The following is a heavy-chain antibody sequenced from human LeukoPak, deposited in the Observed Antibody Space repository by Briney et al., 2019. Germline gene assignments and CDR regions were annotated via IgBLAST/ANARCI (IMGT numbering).Heavy chain of an antibody. V-gene: IGHV3-21*01. CDR3: ARVEVGVGSYFDY. D-gene: IGHD1-26*01. Sequence: GGSLRLSCAASGFTFSSYSMNWVRQAPGKGLEWVSSISSSSSDIYYADSVKSRFTISRDNAQNSLYLQMNSLRGGDTAVYYCARVEVGVGSYFDYWGQGALVADSS. CDR2: ISSSSSDI. J-gene: IGHJ4*02. CDR1: GFTFSSYS.